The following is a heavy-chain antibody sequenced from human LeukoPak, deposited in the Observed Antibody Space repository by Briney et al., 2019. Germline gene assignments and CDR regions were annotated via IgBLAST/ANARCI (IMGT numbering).Heavy chain of an antibody. D-gene: IGHD2-21*02. V-gene: IGHV4-34*01. J-gene: IGHJ6*02. CDR3: ARAKSYCGGDCYGKDYYYYYGMDV. CDR1: GGSFSGYY. Sequence: SETLSLTCAVYGGSFSGYYWSWIRQPPGKGLEWIGEINHSGSTNYNPSLKSRVTISVDTSKNQFSLKLSSVTAADTAVYYCARAKSYCGGDCYGKDYYYYYGMDVWGQGTTVTVSS. CDR2: INHSGST.